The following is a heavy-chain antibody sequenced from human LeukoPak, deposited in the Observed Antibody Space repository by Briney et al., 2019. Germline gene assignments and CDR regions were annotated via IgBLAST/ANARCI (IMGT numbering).Heavy chain of an antibody. Sequence: EASVKVSCKASGYTFTSYGISWVRQAPGQGLEWMGWISAYNGNTNYAQKLQGRVTMTTDTSTSTAYMELRSLRSDDTAVYYCATTLDYDFWSGYYSPYYMDVWGKGTTVTVSS. CDR1: GYTFTSYG. J-gene: IGHJ6*03. CDR2: ISAYNGNT. CDR3: ATTLDYDFWSGYYSPYYMDV. V-gene: IGHV1-18*01. D-gene: IGHD3-3*01.